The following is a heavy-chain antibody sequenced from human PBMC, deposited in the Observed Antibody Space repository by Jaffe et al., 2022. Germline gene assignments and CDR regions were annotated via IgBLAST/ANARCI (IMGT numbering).Heavy chain of an antibody. Sequence: QITLKESGPTLVKPTQTLTLTCTFSGFSLSTSGVGVGWIRQPPGKALEWLALIYWNDDKRYSPSLKSRLTITKDTSKNQVVLTMTNMDPVDTATYYCAHREWYYDYIWGSYRYTGAFDIWGQGTMVTVSS. D-gene: IGHD3-16*02. CDR2: IYWNDDK. CDR3: AHREWYYDYIWGSYRYTGAFDI. CDR1: GFSLSTSGVG. J-gene: IGHJ3*02. V-gene: IGHV2-5*01.